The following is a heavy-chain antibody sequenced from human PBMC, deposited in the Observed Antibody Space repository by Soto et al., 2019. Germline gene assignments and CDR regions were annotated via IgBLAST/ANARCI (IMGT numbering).Heavy chain of an antibody. CDR2: IYYSGST. CDR3: DSRYYDFWSGYYPHGMDV. Sequence: PSETLSLTCTVSGGSISSSSYYWGWIRQPPGKGLEWIGSIYYSGSTYYNPSLKSRVTISVDTSKNQFSLKLSSVTAADTAVYYCDSRYYDFWSGYYPHGMDVWGRGTTVTVSS. CDR1: GGSISSSSYY. J-gene: IGHJ6*02. V-gene: IGHV4-39*01. D-gene: IGHD3-3*01.